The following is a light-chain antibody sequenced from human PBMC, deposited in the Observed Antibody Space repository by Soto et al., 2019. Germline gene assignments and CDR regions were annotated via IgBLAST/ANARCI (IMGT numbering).Light chain of an antibody. J-gene: IGKJ2*01. Sequence: EIVLTQSPATLSLSPGERATLSCRASQSVSINLAWYQQKLGQAPRLLIYDAFNRATGIPARFSGSGSGTVFPLTISNLEPEDVAVYYRQQRSSWPTFGQGTKLDIK. CDR3: QQRSSWPT. V-gene: IGKV3-11*01. CDR2: DAF. CDR1: QSVSIN.